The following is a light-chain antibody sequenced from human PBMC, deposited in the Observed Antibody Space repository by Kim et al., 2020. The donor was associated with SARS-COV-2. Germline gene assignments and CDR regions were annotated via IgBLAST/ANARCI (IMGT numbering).Light chain of an antibody. J-gene: IGLJ2*01. CDR3: SSYTSSSTVV. V-gene: IGLV2-14*03. CDR1: SSDVGGYNY. CDR2: DVS. Sequence: GQSITISCTGTSSDVGGYNYVSWYQQHPGKAPKLMIYDVSNRPSGVSNRFSGSKSGNTASLTISELQAEDEADYYCSSYTSSSTVVFGGGTKVTVL.